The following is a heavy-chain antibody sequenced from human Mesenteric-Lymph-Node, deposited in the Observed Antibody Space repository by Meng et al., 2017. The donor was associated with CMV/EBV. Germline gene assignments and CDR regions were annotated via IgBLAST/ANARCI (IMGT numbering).Heavy chain of an antibody. V-gene: IGHV5-51*01. CDR3: ARRSYGSAFGF. CDR2: IYSGDSDT. J-gene: IGHJ3*01. CDR1: GYTFTSYW. D-gene: IGHD3-10*01. Sequence: GESLKISCKGSGYTFTSYWIGWVRQMPGRGLEWMGIIYSGDSDTRYSPSFQGHVIISVDTSISTAYLQWSSLKASYPAMSYCARRSYGSAFGFWGQGTMVIVSS.